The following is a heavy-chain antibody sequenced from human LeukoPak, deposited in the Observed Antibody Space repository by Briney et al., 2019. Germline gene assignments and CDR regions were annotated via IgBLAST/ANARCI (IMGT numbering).Heavy chain of an antibody. D-gene: IGHD6-19*01. V-gene: IGHV3-23*01. Sequence: GRSLRLSRAASGFTLSSYAMSWVRQAPGKGREGVAAISGSGGSTYYADSVKGRFTISRDNSKNTLYLKMNSLRAEDTAVYDCAKAGEFIAVAGSDYWGQGTLVTVSS. CDR2: ISGSGGST. CDR3: AKAGEFIAVAGSDY. CDR1: GFTLSSYA. J-gene: IGHJ4*02.